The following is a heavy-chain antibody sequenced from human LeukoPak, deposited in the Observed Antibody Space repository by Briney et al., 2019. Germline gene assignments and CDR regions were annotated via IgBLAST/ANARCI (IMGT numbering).Heavy chain of an antibody. D-gene: IGHD6-13*01. CDR2: IHYSGTT. J-gene: IGHJ3*02. V-gene: IGHV4-39*07. CDR1: GGSISSSSHY. CDR3: ARVVLPPGGAFDI. Sequence: SETLSLTCTVSGGSISSSSHYWGWIRQPPGKGLEWIGDIHYSGTTYYNPSLKSRVTISVDTSKNQFSLKLSSVTAADTAVYYCARVVLPPGGAFDIWGQGTMVTVSS.